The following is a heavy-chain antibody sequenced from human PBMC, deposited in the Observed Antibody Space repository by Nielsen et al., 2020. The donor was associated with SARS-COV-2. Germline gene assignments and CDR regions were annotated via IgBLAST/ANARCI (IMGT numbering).Heavy chain of an antibody. CDR2: INHSGST. D-gene: IGHD6-19*01. V-gene: IGHV4-34*01. CDR1: GGSFSGYY. Sequence: SETLSLTCAVYGGSFSGYYWSWIRQPPGKGLEWIGEINHSGSTYYNPSLKSRVTISVDTSKNQFSLKLSSVTAADTAVYYCARPPIAVAGIIVTDVWGQGTTVTVSS. J-gene: IGHJ6*02. CDR3: ARPPIAVAGIIVTDV.